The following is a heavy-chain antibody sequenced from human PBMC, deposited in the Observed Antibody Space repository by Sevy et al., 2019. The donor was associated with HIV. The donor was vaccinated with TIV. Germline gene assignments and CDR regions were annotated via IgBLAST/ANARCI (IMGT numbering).Heavy chain of an antibody. CDR3: AREALLYYDILTGPVGEVDY. Sequence: GGSLRLSCAASGFTFSSYAMHWVRQAPGKGLEWVAVISYDGSNKYYADSVKGRFTISRENSKNTLYLQMNSLRAEDTAVYYCAREALLYYDILTGPVGEVDYWGQGTLVTVSS. V-gene: IGHV3-30-3*01. D-gene: IGHD3-9*01. J-gene: IGHJ4*02. CDR2: ISYDGSNK. CDR1: GFTFSSYA.